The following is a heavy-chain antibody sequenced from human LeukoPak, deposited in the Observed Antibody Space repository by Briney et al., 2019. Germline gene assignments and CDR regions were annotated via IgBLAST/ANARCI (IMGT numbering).Heavy chain of an antibody. Sequence: GGSLRLSCAASGFTFSTYWMTWVRQAPGKGLEWLANIKKDGSETYYVDSVKGRFTISRDNAKNSLYLQMNSLRAEDTAVYYCARVVWPTDYWGQGTLVTVSS. CDR1: GFTFSTYW. D-gene: IGHD2-8*01. CDR2: IKKDGSET. CDR3: ARVVWPTDY. J-gene: IGHJ4*02. V-gene: IGHV3-7*01.